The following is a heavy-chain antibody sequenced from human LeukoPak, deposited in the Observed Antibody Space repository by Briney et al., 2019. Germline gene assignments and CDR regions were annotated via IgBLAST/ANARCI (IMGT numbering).Heavy chain of an antibody. J-gene: IGHJ1*01. V-gene: IGHV3-30*18. D-gene: IGHD6-13*01. CDR2: ISYDGSNK. CDR3: AKDSEQLVPAGYFQH. Sequence: GGSLRLSCAASGFTFSSYGMHWVRQAPGKGLEWVAVISYDGSNKYYADSVKGRFTISRDNSKNTLYLQMNSLRAEDTAVYYCAKDSEQLVPAGYFQHWGQGTLVTVSS. CDR1: GFTFSSYG.